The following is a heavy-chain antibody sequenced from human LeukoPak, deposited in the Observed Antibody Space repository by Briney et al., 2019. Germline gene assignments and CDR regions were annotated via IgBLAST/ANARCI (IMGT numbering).Heavy chain of an antibody. J-gene: IGHJ4*02. CDR1: GFTFSIYG. Sequence: PGGSLRLSCAASGFTFSIYGMHWVRQAPGKGLEWVAVISYDGSNKYYADSVKGRFTVSRDNSKNTLYLQMNSLGAEDTAVYYCARGVGAPWYFDFWGQGTLVAVSS. D-gene: IGHD1-26*01. CDR3: ARGVGAPWYFDF. CDR2: ISYDGSNK. V-gene: IGHV3-30*03.